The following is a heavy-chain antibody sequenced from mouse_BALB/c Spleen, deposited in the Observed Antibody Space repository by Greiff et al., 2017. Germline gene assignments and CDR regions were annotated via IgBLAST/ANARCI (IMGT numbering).Heavy chain of an antibody. CDR1: GFNIKDYY. V-gene: IGHV14-1*02. Sequence: EVKLMESGAELVRPGALVKLSCKASGFNIKDYYMHWVKQRPEQGLEWIGWIDPENGNTIYDPKFQGKASITADTSSNTAYLQLSSLTSEDTAVYYCARSSGHFWFAYWGQGTLVTVSA. CDR2: IDPENGNT. CDR3: ARSSGHFWFAY. D-gene: IGHD3-1*01. J-gene: IGHJ3*01.